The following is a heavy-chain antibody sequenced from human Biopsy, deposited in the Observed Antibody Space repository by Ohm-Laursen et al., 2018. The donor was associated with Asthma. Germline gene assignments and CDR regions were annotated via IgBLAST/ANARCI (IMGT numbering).Heavy chain of an antibody. CDR2: IYSGGTS. CDR1: GFAVSRDY. CDR3: ARGDSSGWSHYYFDY. Sequence: GSLRLSCAASGFAVSRDYMFWVRQAPGKGLEWVSVIYSGGTSHTADSVRGRLTISRDYSKNTLYLQMHSLRAEDTAVCYCARGDSSGWSHYYFDYWGQGTLVTVSS. J-gene: IGHJ4*02. V-gene: IGHV3-53*01. D-gene: IGHD6-19*01.